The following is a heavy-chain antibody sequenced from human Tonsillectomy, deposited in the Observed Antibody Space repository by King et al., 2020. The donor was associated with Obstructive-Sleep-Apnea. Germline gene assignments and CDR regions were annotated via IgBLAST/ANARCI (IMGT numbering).Heavy chain of an antibody. D-gene: IGHD7-27*01. CDR1: GLTFSNAW. CDR3: TLTGGHWGNDY. J-gene: IGHJ4*02. CDR2: IKSKTDGGTT. V-gene: IGHV3-15*01. Sequence: VQLVESGGGLVKPGGSLRLSCAASGLTFSNAWMNWVRQAPGKGLGWVGRIKSKTDGGTTDYAAPVKGRFTISRDDSKNTMYLQMNSLNTEDTAVYYCTLTGGHWGNDYWGQGTLVTVSS.